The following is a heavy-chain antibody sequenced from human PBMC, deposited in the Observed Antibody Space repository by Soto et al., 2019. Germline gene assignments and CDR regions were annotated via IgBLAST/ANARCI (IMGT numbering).Heavy chain of an antibody. J-gene: IGHJ4*02. D-gene: IGHD1-26*01. CDR3: ATIFRYGAPEY. CDR1: GFTFSSYA. V-gene: IGHV3-23*01. CDR2: ICVCGDSR. Sequence: EVQLLESGGGLVQPGGSLRLSCATSGFTFSSYAMSWVRQAPVKGLEWVSGICVCGDSRYGAASVTGRVTISRDHSKSTLYLQMNRLRAEDTAVYYCATIFRYGAPEYWGQGILVTVSS.